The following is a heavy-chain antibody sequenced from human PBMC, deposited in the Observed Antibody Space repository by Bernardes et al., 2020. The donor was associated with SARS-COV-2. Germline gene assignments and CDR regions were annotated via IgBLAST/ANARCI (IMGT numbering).Heavy chain of an antibody. J-gene: IGHJ6*02. Sequence: SVKVSCKASGGTFSSYAISWVRQAPGQGLEWMGRIIPILGIANYAQKFQGRVTITADKSTSTAYMELSSLRSEDTAVYYCARVGYNWNFYYYYGMDVWGQGTTVTVSS. CDR3: ARVGYNWNFYYYYGMDV. D-gene: IGHD1-7*01. CDR2: IIPILGIA. V-gene: IGHV1-69*04. CDR1: GGTFSSYA.